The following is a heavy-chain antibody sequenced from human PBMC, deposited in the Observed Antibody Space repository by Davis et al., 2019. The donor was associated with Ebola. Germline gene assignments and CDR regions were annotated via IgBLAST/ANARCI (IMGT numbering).Heavy chain of an antibody. Sequence: PGGSLRLSCAASGFTFSGSAMHWVRLASGKGLEWVGRIRSKGNSYATAYAVSVKGRFTISRDDSNNTAYLQMNSLKTEDTAVYYCTRSTGAEFWFDPWGQGTLVTVSS. V-gene: IGHV3-73*01. CDR2: IRSKGNSYAT. J-gene: IGHJ5*02. CDR1: GFTFSGSA. D-gene: IGHD7-27*01. CDR3: TRSTGAEFWFDP.